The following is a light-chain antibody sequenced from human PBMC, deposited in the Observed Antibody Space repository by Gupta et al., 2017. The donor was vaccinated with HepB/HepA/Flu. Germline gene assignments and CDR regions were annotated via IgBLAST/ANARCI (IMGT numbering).Light chain of an antibody. CDR3: SSFIYTPTLVV. V-gene: IGLV2-14*03. CDR2: DVS. J-gene: IGLJ2*01. Sequence: QSALTQPASVSGSPGQSITLSCTGTSSDFGDFNHVSWYQQHPAKAPKLLISDVSNRPSGFSSRFPGSKSGNTASLTISGLQAEDEADYYCSSFIYTPTLVVFGGGTKLTVL. CDR1: SSDFGDFNH.